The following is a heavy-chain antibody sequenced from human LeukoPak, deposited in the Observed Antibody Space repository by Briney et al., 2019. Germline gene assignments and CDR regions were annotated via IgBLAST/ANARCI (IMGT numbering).Heavy chain of an antibody. CDR3: AKDDSNTLEVYDSFDI. CDR1: GFTFSRYS. V-gene: IGHV3-23*01. J-gene: IGHJ3*02. CDR2: ITGSGDST. Sequence: GGSLRLSCAASGFTFSRYSMNWVRQAPGKGLEWVSAITGSGDSTYYADSVKGRFTISRDNSKNTLYLQINSLRAADTAVYYCAKDDSNTLEVYDSFDIWGQGTMVTVSS. D-gene: IGHD3-3*01.